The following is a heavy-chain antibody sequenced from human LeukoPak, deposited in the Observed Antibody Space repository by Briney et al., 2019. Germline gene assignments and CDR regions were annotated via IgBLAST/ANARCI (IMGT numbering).Heavy chain of an antibody. CDR2: INPNSGGT. D-gene: IGHD1-26*01. CDR1: GYTFTGYY. V-gene: IGHV1-2*02. J-gene: IGHJ5*02. CDR3: ARDNSVGGVAWWFDP. Sequence: ASVKVSCKASGYTFTGYYMHWVRQAPGQGLEWMGWINPNSGGTNYAQKFQGRVTMTRDTSISTAYMELSRLRSDDTAVYYCARDNSVGGVAWWFDPWGQGTLVTVSS.